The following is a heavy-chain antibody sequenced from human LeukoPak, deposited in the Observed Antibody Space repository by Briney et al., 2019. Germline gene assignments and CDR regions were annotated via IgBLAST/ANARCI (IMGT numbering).Heavy chain of an antibody. J-gene: IGHJ5*02. CDR3: ARIVGYYDGSAYFHFDP. D-gene: IGHD3-22*01. Sequence: SETLSLTCTVSGGSISSSSYYWGWLRQPPGKGLEWIGSIYYSGSTYYNPSLKSRVTISADTSKNQFSLKMTSVTAADTAVYYCARIVGYYDGSAYFHFDPWGQGTLVTVSS. CDR1: GGSISSSSYY. CDR2: IYYSGST. V-gene: IGHV4-39*07.